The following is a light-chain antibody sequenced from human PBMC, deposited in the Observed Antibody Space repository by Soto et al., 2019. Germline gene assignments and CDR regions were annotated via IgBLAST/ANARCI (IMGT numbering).Light chain of an antibody. Sequence: EIVMTQSPATLSVSPGERATLSCRASQSVSSNLAWYQQKPGQAPRLLIYGASTRATGIPARFSGSGSGTEFTLTISSLQSEDFAFYYCQQYNNWPFTFGPGNKVDIK. J-gene: IGKJ3*01. CDR3: QQYNNWPFT. V-gene: IGKV3-15*01. CDR2: GAS. CDR1: QSVSSN.